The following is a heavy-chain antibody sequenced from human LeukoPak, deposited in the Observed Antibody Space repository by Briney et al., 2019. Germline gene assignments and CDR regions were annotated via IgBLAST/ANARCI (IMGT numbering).Heavy chain of an antibody. J-gene: IGHJ5*02. CDR1: GYTLTALS. CDR2: FDPEGGET. CDR3: ATVRVYCSSTSCYFPLFDP. D-gene: IGHD2-2*01. V-gene: IGHV1-24*01. Sequence: GASVKVSCKVSGYTLTALSMHWVRQAPGKGLEWRGGFDPEGGETIYAQKFQGRVTMTEDTSTDTAYMELSSLRSEDTAVYYCATVRVYCSSTSCYFPLFDPWGQGTLVTVSS.